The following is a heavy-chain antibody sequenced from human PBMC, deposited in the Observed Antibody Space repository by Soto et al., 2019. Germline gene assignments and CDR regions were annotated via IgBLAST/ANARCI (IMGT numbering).Heavy chain of an antibody. CDR3: ARDSSSWYRANWFDP. CDR2: ISAYNGNT. CDR1: GYTFTSYG. J-gene: IGHJ5*02. D-gene: IGHD6-13*01. V-gene: IGHV1-18*01. Sequence: ASVKFSCKASGYTFTSYGISWVRQAPGQGLEWMGWISAYNGNTNYAQKLQGRVTMTTDTSTSTAYMELRSLRSDDTAVYYCARDSSSWYRANWFDPWGQGTLVTVSS.